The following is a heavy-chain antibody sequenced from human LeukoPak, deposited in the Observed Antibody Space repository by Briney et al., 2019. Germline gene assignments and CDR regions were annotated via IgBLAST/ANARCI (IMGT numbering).Heavy chain of an antibody. CDR1: GYTSTNYY. D-gene: IGHD6-19*01. CDR2: INPSGGST. CDR3: ARARTKTSSGWYY. Sequence: ASVKVSCKASGYTSTNYYMHWVRHAPGQGLEWLGIINPSGGSTSYAQKFQGRVTMTGDTSTSTVYMELSSLRSEDTAVYFCARARTKTSSGWYYWGQGTLVTVSS. J-gene: IGHJ4*02. V-gene: IGHV1-46*01.